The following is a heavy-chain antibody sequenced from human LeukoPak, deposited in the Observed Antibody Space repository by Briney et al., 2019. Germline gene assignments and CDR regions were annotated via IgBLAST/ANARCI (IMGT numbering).Heavy chain of an antibody. V-gene: IGHV3-53*01. CDR2: IYRGGNT. Sequence: PGGSLRLSCAASGFTVSSNYMSWVRQAPGKGLEWVSVIYRGGNTYYADSVKGRFTISRDNSKNTLYLQMNSLRAEDTAVYYCARNFIPADGTGYYGMDVWGQGTTVTVSS. J-gene: IGHJ6*02. CDR3: ARNFIPADGTGYYGMDV. CDR1: GFTVSSNY. D-gene: IGHD6-13*01.